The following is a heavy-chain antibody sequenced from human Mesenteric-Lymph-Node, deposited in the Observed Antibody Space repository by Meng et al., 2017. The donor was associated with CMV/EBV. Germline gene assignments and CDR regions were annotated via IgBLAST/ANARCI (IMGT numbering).Heavy chain of an antibody. CDR1: GFTFSSYW. CDR3: ARACRQLLNCYLDS. V-gene: IGHV3-53*01. Sequence: GESLKISCAASGFTFSSYWMSWVRQAPGKGLEWVSFIRGDDSTSYTDSVQGRFTISRDSSKNTVYLQMNSLRAEDTAVYYCARACRQLLNCYLDSWGQGIQVTVSS. J-gene: IGHJ4*02. CDR2: IRGDDST. D-gene: IGHD1-1*01.